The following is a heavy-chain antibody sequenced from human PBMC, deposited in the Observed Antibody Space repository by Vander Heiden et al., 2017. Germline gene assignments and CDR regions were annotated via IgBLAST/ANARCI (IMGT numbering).Heavy chain of an antibody. Sequence: QVQLVESGGGLVKPGGSLRLSCAASGFPFSDYYMSWIRQAPGKGLEWVSYISSSGSTIYYADSVKGRCTISRDNAKNSLYLQMKSLRAEETAVYYCAREVDTAMGPAYYYYGMDVWGQGTTVTVSS. CDR1: GFPFSDYY. CDR2: ISSSGSTI. J-gene: IGHJ6*02. CDR3: AREVDTAMGPAYYYYGMDV. D-gene: IGHD5-18*01. V-gene: IGHV3-11*01.